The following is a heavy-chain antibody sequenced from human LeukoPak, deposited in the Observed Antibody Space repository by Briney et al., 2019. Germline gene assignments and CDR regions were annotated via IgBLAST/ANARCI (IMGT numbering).Heavy chain of an antibody. CDR1: GVSISTFY. CDR2: IYYGGGT. CDR3: VRLGYSNGFD. J-gene: IGHJ4*02. Sequence: SETLSLTCTVSGVSISTFYWSWIRQPPGKGLEWIGYIYYGGGTDYNSSLKSRVTISRDTSKNQFSLKLTAVTAADTAVYYCVRLGYSNGFDWGQGTLVTVSP. D-gene: IGHD5-18*01. V-gene: IGHV4-59*08.